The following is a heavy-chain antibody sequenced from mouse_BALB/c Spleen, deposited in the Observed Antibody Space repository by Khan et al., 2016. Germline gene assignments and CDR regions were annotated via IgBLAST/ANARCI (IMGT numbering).Heavy chain of an antibody. CDR2: IDPESGDT. CDR1: AFNIKDYY. D-gene: IGHD2-1*01. V-gene: IGHV14-4*02. CDR3: YTIYYGNYLYFDY. J-gene: IGHJ2*01. Sequence: VQLQQSGAELVRSGASVKLSCTASAFNIKDYYIHWVKQRPEQGLEWIGWIDPESGDTEYVPKFQGKATVTADTSSNTAYLQLSSLTSEDTAVYYIYTIYYGNYLYFDYWGQGTTLTVSS.